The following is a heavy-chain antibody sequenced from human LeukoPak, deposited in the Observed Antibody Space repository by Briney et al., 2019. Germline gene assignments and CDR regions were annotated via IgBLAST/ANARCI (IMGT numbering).Heavy chain of an antibody. CDR2: IYYSGST. CDR1: GGSISSYY. Sequence: SETLSLTCTVSGGSISSYYWSWIRQPPGKGLEWIGYIYYSGSTNYNPSLKSRVTISVDTSKNQFSLKLSSVTAADTAVYYCARLAIVPAAIYNWFDPWGQGTLVTVSS. V-gene: IGHV4-59*08. D-gene: IGHD2-2*02. J-gene: IGHJ5*02. CDR3: ARLAIVPAAIYNWFDP.